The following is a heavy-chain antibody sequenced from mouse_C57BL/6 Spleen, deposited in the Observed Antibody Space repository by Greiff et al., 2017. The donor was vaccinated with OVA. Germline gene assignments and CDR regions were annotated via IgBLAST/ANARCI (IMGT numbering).Heavy chain of an antibody. V-gene: IGHV5-17*01. CDR1: GFTFSDYG. CDR3: ARTGYYGSGNHFDY. Sequence: EVMLVESGGGLVKPGGSLKLSCAASGFTFSDYGMHWVRQAPEKGLEWVAYISSGSSTIYYADTVKGRFTISRDNAKNTLFLQMTSLRSEDTAMYYCARTGYYGSGNHFDYWGQGTTLTVSS. J-gene: IGHJ2*01. CDR2: ISSGSSTI. D-gene: IGHD1-1*01.